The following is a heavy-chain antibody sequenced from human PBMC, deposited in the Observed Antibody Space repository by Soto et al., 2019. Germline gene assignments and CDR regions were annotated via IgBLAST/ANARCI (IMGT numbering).Heavy chain of an antibody. D-gene: IGHD3-10*01. CDR1: GGSISSYY. CDR3: ARRYGLSAFDI. V-gene: IGHV4-59*08. Sequence: QVQLQESGPGLVKPSETLSLTCTVSGGSISSYYWSWIRQPPGKGLEWIGDIYYSGSTNYHPSLKSRVTLSVDTSKNPFSLKLSSVTAADTAVYFCARRYGLSAFDIWGQGTTVTVSS. J-gene: IGHJ3*02. CDR2: IYYSGST.